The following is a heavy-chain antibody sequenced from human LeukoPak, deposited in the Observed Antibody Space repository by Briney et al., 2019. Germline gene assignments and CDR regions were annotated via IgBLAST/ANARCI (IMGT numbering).Heavy chain of an antibody. CDR1: GFTFSSYE. J-gene: IGHJ4*02. CDR3: ARGKLCADY. D-gene: IGHD2/OR15-2a*01. V-gene: IGHV3-48*03. Sequence: PGGSLRLSCAASGFTFSSYEMNWVRQAPGKGLEWVSYISSSGGTIYYADSVKGRFTISRDNAKNSLYLQMNSLRAEDTAVYYCARGKLCADYWGQGTLVTVSS. CDR2: ISSSGGTI.